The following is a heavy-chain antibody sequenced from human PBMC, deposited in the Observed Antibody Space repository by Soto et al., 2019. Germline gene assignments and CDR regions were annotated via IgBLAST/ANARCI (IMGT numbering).Heavy chain of an antibody. CDR1: GYTFGSYY. D-gene: IGHD2-8*01. CDR3: ARQIYDSDACPNFQYYVAS. Sequence: GYSLKISCKYSGYTFGSYYIAWVLQMSGKGLEWMGIIHPGDSDTRHSPSFQDQVTISADRSINTAYLEWSSLKASDTAMYYCARQIYDSDACPNFQYYVASCGQGDPVTVYS. J-gene: IGHJ4*02. CDR2: IHPGDSDT. V-gene: IGHV5-51*01.